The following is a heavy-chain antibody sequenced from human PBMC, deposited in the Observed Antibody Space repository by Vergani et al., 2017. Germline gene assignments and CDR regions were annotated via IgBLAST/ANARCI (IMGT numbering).Heavy chain of an antibody. J-gene: IGHJ6*04. CDR1: GFNFSPYS. V-gene: IGHV3-74*03. Sequence: EVQLVESGGGLVQPGGSLRLSCAASGFNFSPYSFKWVRRAPGKGLVWVSRINTDGSKTKFADSVKGRFTMSRNNDKNTVYLQMERLKVEDTATYYCARLGLRFAKFYRRDVWRRGATVSVSS. D-gene: IGHD4-17*01. CDR3: ARLGLRFAKFYRRDV. CDR2: INTDGSKT.